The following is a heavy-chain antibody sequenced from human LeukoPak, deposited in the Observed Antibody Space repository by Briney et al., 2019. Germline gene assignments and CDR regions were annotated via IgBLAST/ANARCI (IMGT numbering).Heavy chain of an antibody. V-gene: IGHV3-11*04. D-gene: IGHD3-22*01. CDR3: AREIHSTGYYYAGGYMDV. CDR1: GFNFSDYY. CDR2: FSSGDTNI. Sequence: GGSLRLSSAASGFNFSDYYMSWVRQAPGRGLEWISFFSSGDTNIKYADSVKGRFTISRDNAKNSLYLQMNSLRAEDTAVYFCAREIHSTGYYYAGGYMDVLLEGTTVTVSS. J-gene: IGHJ6*03.